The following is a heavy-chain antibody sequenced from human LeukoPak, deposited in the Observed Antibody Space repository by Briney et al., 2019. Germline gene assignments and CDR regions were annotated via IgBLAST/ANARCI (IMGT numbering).Heavy chain of an antibody. D-gene: IGHD3-10*01. CDR2: IKQDGSEK. CDR1: GFTFSRYW. CDR3: AREDAAWFGESQYYFDY. J-gene: IGHJ4*02. Sequence: GGSLRLSCAASGFTFSRYWMSWVRQAPGKGVEGVANIKQDGSEKYYVDSVKGRFTISRDNAKNSLYLQMNSLRAEDTAVYYCAREDAAWFGESQYYFDYWGQGTLVTVSS. V-gene: IGHV3-7*01.